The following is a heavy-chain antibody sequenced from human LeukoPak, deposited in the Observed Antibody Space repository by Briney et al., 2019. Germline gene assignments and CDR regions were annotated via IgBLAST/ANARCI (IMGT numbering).Heavy chain of an antibody. D-gene: IGHD3-9*01. J-gene: IGHJ4*02. CDR2: IYYSGST. V-gene: IGHV4-61*01. CDR3: ARGPYDIFEY. Sequence: ASETLSLTCTVSGGSVSSGSYYWSWIQQPPGKGLEWIGYIYYSGSTNYNPSLKSRVTISVDTSKNQFSLKLSSVTAADTAVYYCARGPYDIFEYWGQGTLVTVSS. CDR1: GGSVSSGSYY.